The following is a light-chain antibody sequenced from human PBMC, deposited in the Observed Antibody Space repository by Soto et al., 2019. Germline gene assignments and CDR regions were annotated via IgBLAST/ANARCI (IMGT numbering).Light chain of an antibody. V-gene: IGKV1-12*01. CDR3: QQTHSLPLS. CDR2: ATS. CDR1: QGVGGW. Sequence: IQMTQSPSSVSASVGDRVTMSCRASQGVGGWLAWYQQKPGKVPKLLIYATSSLHSGVPSRFSGSGSGTDFILSNSSLQPEDFATYYCQQTHSLPLSFGPGTKVDIK. J-gene: IGKJ3*01.